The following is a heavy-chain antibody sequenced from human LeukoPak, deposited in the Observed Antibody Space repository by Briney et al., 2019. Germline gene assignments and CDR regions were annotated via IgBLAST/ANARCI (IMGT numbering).Heavy chain of an antibody. CDR1: GFTFSDYY. CDR3: ARKDSSSWYYYYMDV. Sequence: GGSLRLSCAASGFTFSDYYMSWIRQAPGKGLEWVSYISSSGSTIYYADSVKGRFTISRDNAKNSLYLQMNSLRAEDTAVYYCARKDSSSWYYYYMDVWGKGTTVTVSS. V-gene: IGHV3-11*04. CDR2: ISSSGSTI. D-gene: IGHD6-13*01. J-gene: IGHJ6*03.